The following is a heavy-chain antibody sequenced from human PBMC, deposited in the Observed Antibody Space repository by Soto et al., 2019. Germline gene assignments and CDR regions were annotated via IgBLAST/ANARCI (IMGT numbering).Heavy chain of an antibody. CDR1: EFTFRSYS. J-gene: IGHJ6*02. CDR2: ISSRATYI. Sequence: EVQVVESGGGLVNPGGSLRLSCAASEFTFRSYSMNCVRQAPGKGLEWVSAISSRATYIYYAGSVKGRFTISRDNARSSLYLQMNSLTVEDTAVYYCARGGSGGYCTAGDCQSAMDVWGQGTTVTVSS. CDR3: ARGGSGGYCTAGDCQSAMDV. V-gene: IGHV3-21*01. D-gene: IGHD2-8*02.